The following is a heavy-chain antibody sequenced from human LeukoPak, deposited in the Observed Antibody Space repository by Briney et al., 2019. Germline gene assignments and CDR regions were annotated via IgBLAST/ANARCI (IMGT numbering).Heavy chain of an antibody. D-gene: IGHD3-10*01. CDR1: GFTFSSYA. J-gene: IGHJ4*02. V-gene: IGHV3-64*01. Sequence: GGSLRLSCAASGFTFSSYAMHWVRQAPGKGLEYVSAISSNGGSTYYANSVKGRFTISRDNSKNTLYLQMGSLRAEDMAVYYCARDAMVRGVPYFDYWGLGTLVTVSS. CDR2: ISSNGGST. CDR3: ARDAMVRGVPYFDY.